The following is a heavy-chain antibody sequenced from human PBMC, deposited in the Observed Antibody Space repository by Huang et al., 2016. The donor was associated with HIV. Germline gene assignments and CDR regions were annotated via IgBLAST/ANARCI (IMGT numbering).Heavy chain of an antibody. D-gene: IGHD3-22*01. Sequence: QVQLVESGGGVVQPGGSLRLSCAASGFTFSSYGMHWVRQAPGKGLGWVAFILYDGSNKYSAYSVKGRFTISRDNSKNTLYLQMNSLRAEDTAVYYCAKVDLSGYLFDYWGQGTLVTVSS. CDR3: AKVDLSGYLFDY. J-gene: IGHJ4*02. CDR2: ILYDGSNK. V-gene: IGHV3-30*02. CDR1: GFTFSSYG.